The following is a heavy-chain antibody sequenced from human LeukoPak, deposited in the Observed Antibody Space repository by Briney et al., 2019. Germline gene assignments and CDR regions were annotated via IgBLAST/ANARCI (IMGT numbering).Heavy chain of an antibody. V-gene: IGHV1-46*01. Sequence: ASVKVSCKASGYTFTSYYMHWVRQAPGQGLEWMGIINPSGGGTSYAQKFQGRVTMTRDMSTSTVYMELSSLRSEDTAVYYCARDSAGATRGFDYWGQGTLVTVSS. J-gene: IGHJ4*02. D-gene: IGHD1-26*01. CDR3: ARDSAGATRGFDY. CDR2: INPSGGGT. CDR1: GYTFTSYY.